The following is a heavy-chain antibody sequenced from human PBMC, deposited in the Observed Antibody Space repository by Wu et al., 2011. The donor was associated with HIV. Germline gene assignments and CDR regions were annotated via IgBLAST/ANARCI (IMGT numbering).Heavy chain of an antibody. CDR3: ARGRLDYDFWSGPSTNWFVP. Sequence: EVHLVQSGPEVKRPGTTLQISCKVSDYSFSDYYIHWIKEAPGGGLEWVGLVLPEDGETIYGDKFQGRVTIAADTSIDTAYMELRSLRSDDTAVYYCARGRLDYDFWSGPSTNWFVPLGPGNPGHR. CDR1: DYSFSDYY. V-gene: IGHV1-69-2*01. J-gene: IGHJ5*02. D-gene: IGHD3-3*01. CDR2: VLPEDGET.